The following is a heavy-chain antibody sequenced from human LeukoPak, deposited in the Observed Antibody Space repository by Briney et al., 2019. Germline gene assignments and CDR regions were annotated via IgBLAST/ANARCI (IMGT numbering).Heavy chain of an antibody. CDR1: GYTLTELS. Sequence: ASVKVSCKVSGYTLTELSMHWVRQAPGQGLEWMGWISAYNGNTNYAQKLQGRVTMTTDTSTSTAYMELRSLRSDDTAVYYCARGDCGGDCYPDPGDYWGQGTLVTVSS. D-gene: IGHD2-21*01. CDR2: ISAYNGNT. J-gene: IGHJ4*02. CDR3: ARGDCGGDCYPDPGDY. V-gene: IGHV1-18*01.